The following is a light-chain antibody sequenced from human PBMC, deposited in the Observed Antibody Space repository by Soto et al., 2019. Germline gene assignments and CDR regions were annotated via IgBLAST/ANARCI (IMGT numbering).Light chain of an antibody. CDR2: DAS. Sequence: DLQMTQNPPTLAASGEDIDTGGCRASQSVSGWLAWYQQKPGEAPKLLIYDASALPRGVPSRFCCSGSGTKFTLAIACLHPDDFATYFCQQYETFSGTFGPGTKVDIK. V-gene: IGKV1-5*01. CDR3: QQYETFSGT. J-gene: IGKJ3*01. CDR1: QSVSGW.